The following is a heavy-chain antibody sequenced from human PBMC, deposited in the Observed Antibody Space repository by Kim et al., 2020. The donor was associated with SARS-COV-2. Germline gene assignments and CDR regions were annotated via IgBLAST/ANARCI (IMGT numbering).Heavy chain of an antibody. Sequence: ASVKVSCKASGYTFTSYAMNWVRQAPGQGLEWMGWINTNTGNPTYAQGFTGRFVFSLDTSVSTAYLQISSLKAEHTAVYYCARAGGDTRRYYYGMDVWGQGTTVTVSS. J-gene: IGHJ6*02. CDR3: ARAGGDTRRYYYGMDV. CDR2: INTNTGNP. V-gene: IGHV7-4-1*02. D-gene: IGHD2-21*02. CDR1: GYTFTSYA.